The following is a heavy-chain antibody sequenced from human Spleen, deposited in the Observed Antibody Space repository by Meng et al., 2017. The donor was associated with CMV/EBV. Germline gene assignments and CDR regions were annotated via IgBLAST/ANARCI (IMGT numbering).Heavy chain of an antibody. V-gene: IGHV1-69*05. J-gene: IGHJ4*02. D-gene: IGHD2-2*01. Sequence: SVKVSCKASGYTFTNYGITWVRQAPGQGLEWMGGIIPIFGTANYAQKFQGRVTITTDESTSTAYMELSSLRSEDTAVYYCATVCSSTTCYEDYWGQGTLVTVSS. CDR1: GYTFTNYG. CDR2: IIPIFGTA. CDR3: ATVCSSTTCYEDY.